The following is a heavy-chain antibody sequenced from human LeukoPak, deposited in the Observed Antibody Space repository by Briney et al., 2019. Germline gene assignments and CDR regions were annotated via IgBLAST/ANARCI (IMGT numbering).Heavy chain of an antibody. CDR1: GFTFSSYG. CDR3: ARAKTRCSSTSCYNDAFDI. D-gene: IGHD2-2*02. Sequence: PGGSLRLSCAASGFTFSSYGMHWVRQAPGKGLEWVAFIRYDGSNKYYADSVKGRFTISRDNAKNSLYLQMNSLRAEDTALYHCARAKTRCSSTSCYNDAFDIWGQGTMVTVSS. J-gene: IGHJ3*02. CDR2: IRYDGSNK. V-gene: IGHV3-30*02.